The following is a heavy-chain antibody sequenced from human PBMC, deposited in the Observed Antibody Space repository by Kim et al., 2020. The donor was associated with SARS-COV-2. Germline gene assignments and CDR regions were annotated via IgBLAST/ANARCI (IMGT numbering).Heavy chain of an antibody. Sequence: GGSLRLSCAASGFTFSNYNMNWIRQAPGKGLEWISYISSSSGDMYYADSVKGRFTISRDNAKNSLYLQMNSLRADDTAVYYCLRGESSGCVPTYYYY. J-gene: IGHJ6*01. D-gene: IGHD6-19*01. CDR1: GFTFSNYN. V-gene: IGHV3-21*04. CDR2: ISSSSGDM. CDR3: LRGESSGCVPTYYYY.